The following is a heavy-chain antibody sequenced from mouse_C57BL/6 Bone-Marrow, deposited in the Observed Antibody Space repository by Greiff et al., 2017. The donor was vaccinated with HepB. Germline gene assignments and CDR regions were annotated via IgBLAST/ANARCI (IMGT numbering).Heavy chain of an antibody. J-gene: IGHJ2*01. Sequence: VKLVESGPELVKPGASVKISCKASGYAFSSSWMNWVKQRPGKGLEWIGRIYPGDGDTNYNGKFKGKATLTADKSSSTAYMQLSSLASEDSAVYFCTIYDGYYHYWGQGTTLTVSS. CDR2: IYPGDGDT. V-gene: IGHV1-82*01. CDR3: TIYDGYYHY. CDR1: GYAFSSSW. D-gene: IGHD2-3*01.